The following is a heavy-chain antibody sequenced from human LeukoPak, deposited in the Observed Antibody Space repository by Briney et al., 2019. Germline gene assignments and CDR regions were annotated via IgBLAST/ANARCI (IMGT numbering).Heavy chain of an antibody. CDR3: ARDDAGDYDSSGYTDY. CDR1: GFTFSSYS. J-gene: IGHJ4*02. V-gene: IGHV3-48*01. D-gene: IGHD3-22*01. CDR2: ISSSSSTI. Sequence: GGSLRLSCAASGFTFSSYSMNWVRQAPGKGLEWVSYISSSSSTIYYADSVKGRFTISRDNAKNSLYLQMNSLRAEDTAVYYCARDDAGDYDSSGYTDYWGQGTLVTVSS.